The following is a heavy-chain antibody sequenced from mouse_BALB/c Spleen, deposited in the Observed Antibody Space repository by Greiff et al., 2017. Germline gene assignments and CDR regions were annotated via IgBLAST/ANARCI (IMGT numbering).Heavy chain of an antibody. CDR1: GYTFTSYV. D-gene: IGHD2-3*01. CDR3: ARSGGYYPYWYFDV. V-gene: IGHV1-14*01. CDR2: INPYNDGT. Sequence: VQLQQSGPELVKPGASVKMSCKASGYTFTSYVMHWVKQKPGQGLEWIGYINPYNDGTKYNEKFKGKATLTSDKSSSTAYMELSSLTSEDSAVYYCARSGGYYPYWYFDVWGAGTTVTVSS. J-gene: IGHJ1*01.